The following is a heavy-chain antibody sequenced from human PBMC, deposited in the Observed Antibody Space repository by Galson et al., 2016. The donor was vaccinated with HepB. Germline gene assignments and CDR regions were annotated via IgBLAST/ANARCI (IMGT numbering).Heavy chain of an antibody. Sequence: SLRLSCAASGLIFSDYAMHWVRQAPGKGLEWVAGIWYDGSNKYYGDSVKGRFTISRDNSKNTLYLQMNSLRAEDTAVYYCAKVITARRLFPPDYWGQGTPVTVSS. CDR1: GLIFSDYA. CDR3: AKVITARRLFPPDY. V-gene: IGHV3-33*06. J-gene: IGHJ4*02. D-gene: IGHD2/OR15-2a*01. CDR2: IWYDGSNK.